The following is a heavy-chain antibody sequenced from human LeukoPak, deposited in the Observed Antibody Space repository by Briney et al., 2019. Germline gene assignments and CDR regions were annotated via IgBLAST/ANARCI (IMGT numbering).Heavy chain of an antibody. D-gene: IGHD3-22*01. CDR2: ISWNSGSI. CDR3: VREGNYYDSSGYYYVYYFDY. V-gene: IGHV3-9*01. CDR1: GFTFDDYA. J-gene: IGHJ4*02. Sequence: PGGSLRLSCAASGFTFDDYAMHWVRQAPGKGLEWVSGISWNSGSIGYADSVKGRFTISRDNAKNSLYLQMNSLRAEDTAVYYCVREGNYYDSSGYYYVYYFDYWGQGALVTVSS.